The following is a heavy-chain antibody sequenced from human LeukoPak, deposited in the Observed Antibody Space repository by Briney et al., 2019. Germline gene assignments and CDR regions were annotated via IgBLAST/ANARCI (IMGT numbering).Heavy chain of an antibody. CDR3: ASAEYDMAFDI. CDR2: IYTSGST. Sequence: SESLSLTWTVAGASLSSYCWGWIRHPARKWRGWIGRIYTSGSTNYNPSLESRVTMSVDTSKNQFSLKLSSVTAADTAVYYCASAEYDMAFDIWSQGTMVTVSS. J-gene: IGHJ3*02. V-gene: IGHV4-4*07. CDR1: GASLSSYC. D-gene: IGHD3-9*01.